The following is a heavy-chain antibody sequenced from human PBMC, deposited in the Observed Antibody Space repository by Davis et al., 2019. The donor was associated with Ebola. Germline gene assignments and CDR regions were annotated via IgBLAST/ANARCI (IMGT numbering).Heavy chain of an antibody. CDR3: AKVGFGDLLVDH. Sequence: SETLSLTCTVSGGSIRSGDSYWSWIRQPPGKGLEWIAYMYYSGSTYYSPSLKSRITISVDTSKNQFSLKLTSVTAADTAVYYCAKVGFGDLLVDHWGQGTLVTVSS. D-gene: IGHD3-10*01. V-gene: IGHV4-30-4*01. J-gene: IGHJ4*02. CDR1: GGSIRSGDSY. CDR2: MYYSGST.